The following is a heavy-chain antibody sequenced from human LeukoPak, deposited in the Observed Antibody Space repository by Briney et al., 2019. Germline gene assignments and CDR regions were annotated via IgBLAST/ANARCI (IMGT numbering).Heavy chain of an antibody. CDR2: IYHSGST. Sequence: SETLSLTCTVSGYSISSGYYWGWIRQPPGKGLERIGSIYHSGSTYYNPSLKSRVTISVDTSKNQFSLKLSSVTAADTAVYYCAREERLGYSYGPNWFDPWGQGTLVTVSS. J-gene: IGHJ5*02. D-gene: IGHD5-18*01. CDR3: AREERLGYSYGPNWFDP. CDR1: GYSISSGYY. V-gene: IGHV4-38-2*02.